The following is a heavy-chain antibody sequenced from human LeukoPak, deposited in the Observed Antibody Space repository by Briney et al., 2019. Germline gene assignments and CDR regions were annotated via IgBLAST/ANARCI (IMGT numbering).Heavy chain of an antibody. V-gene: IGHV1-3*01. D-gene: IGHD3-22*01. CDR1: GYTFTSYA. J-gene: IGHJ4*02. CDR3: ARDGAYYDSSGYLDY. Sequence: GASVKVSCKASGYTFTSYAMHWVRQAPGQRLEWMGWINAGNGNTKYSQKFQGRVTITRDTSASTAYMELSSLRSEDTAVYYCARDGAYYDSSGYLDYWGQGTLVTVSS. CDR2: INAGNGNT.